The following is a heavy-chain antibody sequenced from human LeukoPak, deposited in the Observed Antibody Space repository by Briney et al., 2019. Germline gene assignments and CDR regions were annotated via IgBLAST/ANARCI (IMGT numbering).Heavy chain of an antibody. Sequence: GGSLRLSCSVSGFTFSTYVMHCVRQAPGKGLEYVSAISSNGDNTYYADSVKGRFTISRDNSKNTLYLQMSSLRADDTAVYYCVGGTGYWGQGTLVTVSS. V-gene: IGHV3-64D*06. CDR2: ISSNGDNT. J-gene: IGHJ4*02. CDR3: VGGTGY. CDR1: GFTFSTYV.